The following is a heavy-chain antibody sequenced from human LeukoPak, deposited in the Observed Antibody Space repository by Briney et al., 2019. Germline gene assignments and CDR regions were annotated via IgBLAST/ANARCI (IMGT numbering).Heavy chain of an antibody. CDR1: GGTFSSYA. V-gene: IGHV1-69*04. D-gene: IGHD4-17*01. CDR3: ARDHDYGDYQNYFDY. J-gene: IGHJ4*02. CDR2: IIPILGIA. Sequence: ASVKVSCKASGGTFSSYAISWVRQAPGQGLEWMGRIIPILGIANYAQKFQGRVTITADKSTSTAYMELSSLRSEDTAVYYCARDHDYGDYQNYFDYWGQGTLVTVSS.